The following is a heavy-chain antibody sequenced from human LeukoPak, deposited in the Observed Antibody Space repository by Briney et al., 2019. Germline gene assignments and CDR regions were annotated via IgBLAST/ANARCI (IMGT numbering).Heavy chain of an antibody. CDR3: AREGGWSSSWTVGFDP. CDR1: GGTFSSYT. J-gene: IGHJ5*02. CDR2: FIPILGIA. V-gene: IGHV1-69*04. Sequence: SVKVSCKASGGTFSSYTISWVRQAPGQGLEWMGRFIPILGIANYAQKFQGRVTITADKSTSTAYMELSSLRSEDTAVYYCAREGGWSSSWTVGFDPWGQGTLVTVSS. D-gene: IGHD6-13*01.